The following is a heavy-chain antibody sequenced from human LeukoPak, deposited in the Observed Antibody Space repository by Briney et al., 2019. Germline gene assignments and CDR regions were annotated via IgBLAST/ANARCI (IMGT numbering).Heavy chain of an antibody. D-gene: IGHD6-13*01. CDR2: INSNSADT. CDR1: GYSFIDYY. J-gene: IGHJ1*01. Sequence: ASVKVSCKTSGYSFIDYYIHWVRQAPGQGLEWMGWINSNSADTNYAQNFQGRVTMARDTSISTAYMELSRLRSDDTALYYCARIGISARGTNFHHWGQGTLVTVSS. V-gene: IGHV1-2*02. CDR3: ARIGISARGTNFHH.